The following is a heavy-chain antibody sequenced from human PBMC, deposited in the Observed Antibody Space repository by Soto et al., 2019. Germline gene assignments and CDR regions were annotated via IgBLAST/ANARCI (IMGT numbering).Heavy chain of an antibody. CDR2: INHSGST. CDR3: ARLPRDIVVVPAAMADY. CDR1: GGSFSGYY. J-gene: IGHJ4*02. D-gene: IGHD2-2*01. V-gene: IGHV4-34*01. Sequence: SETLSLTCAVYGGSFSGYYWSWIRQPPGKGLEWIGEINHSGSTNYNPSLKSRVTISVDTSKNQFSLKLSSVTAADTAVYYCARLPRDIVVVPAAMADYWGQGTLVTVSS.